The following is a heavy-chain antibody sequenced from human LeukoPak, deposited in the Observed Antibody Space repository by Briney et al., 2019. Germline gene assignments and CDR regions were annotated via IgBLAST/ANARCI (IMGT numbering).Heavy chain of an antibody. J-gene: IGHJ6*03. D-gene: IGHD6-19*01. Sequence: SGPTLVNPTQTLTLTCTFSGFSLSTSGMCVSWIRQPPGKALEWLARIDWDDDKYYSTSLKTRLTISKDTSKNQVVLTMTNMDPVDTATYYCARSTVADYYYYMDVWGKGTTVTVSS. CDR3: ARSTVADYYYYMDV. CDR2: IDWDDDK. V-gene: IGHV2-70*11. CDR1: GFSLSTSGMC.